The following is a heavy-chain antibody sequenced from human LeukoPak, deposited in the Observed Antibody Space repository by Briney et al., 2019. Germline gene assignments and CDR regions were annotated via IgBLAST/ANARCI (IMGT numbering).Heavy chain of an antibody. V-gene: IGHV4-34*01. Sequence: SETLSLTCAVYGGSFSGYYWSWIRQPPGKGLEWIGEINHSGSTNYNPSLKSRVTISVDTSKNQFSLKLSSVTAADTAVYYCARDLDSSSSHLSPYFDYWGQGTLVTVSS. CDR2: INHSGST. CDR3: ARDLDSSSSHLSPYFDY. CDR1: GGSFSGYY. D-gene: IGHD6-6*01. J-gene: IGHJ4*02.